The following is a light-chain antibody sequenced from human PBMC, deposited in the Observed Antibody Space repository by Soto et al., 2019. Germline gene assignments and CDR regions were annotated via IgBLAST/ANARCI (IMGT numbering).Light chain of an antibody. CDR1: QNIRNW. J-gene: IGKJ5*01. CDR3: QQYNTYST. CDR2: DAP. Sequence: DIQMTQSPSTLSASVGDSVTITCRASQNIRNWLAWYPQKPGKAPNPLIYDAPSLKSGVPARFSGSGSGTEFTLTISRLQPDDFATDYCQQYNTYSTFGQGTRLEI. V-gene: IGKV1-5*01.